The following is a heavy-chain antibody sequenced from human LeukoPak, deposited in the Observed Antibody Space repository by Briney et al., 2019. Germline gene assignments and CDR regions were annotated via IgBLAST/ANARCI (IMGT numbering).Heavy chain of an antibody. J-gene: IGHJ4*02. CDR3: ARDSAIVHFDS. CDR2: INMITGNP. D-gene: IGHD3-16*02. Sequence: GASVKVSCKASGYTFTSHSINWVRQAPGQGLEWMGWINMITGNPTYAQGFAGRFVFSLDTSASTAYLQISSLKSEDTAVYYCARDSAIVHFDSWGQGTLVTASS. CDR1: GYTFTSHS. V-gene: IGHV7-4-1*02.